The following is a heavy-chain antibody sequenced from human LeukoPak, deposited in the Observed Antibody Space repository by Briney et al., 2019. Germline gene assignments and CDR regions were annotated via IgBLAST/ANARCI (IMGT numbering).Heavy chain of an antibody. CDR3: ARMEALDSYGRFDY. V-gene: IGHV4-34*01. CDR2: INHSGST. Sequence: TETLSLTCAVYGGSFSGYYWSWIRQPPGKGLEWIGEINHSGSTNYNPSLKSRVTISVDTSKNQFSLKLSSVTAADTAVYYCARMEALDSYGRFDYWGQGTLVTVSS. J-gene: IGHJ4*02. CDR1: GGSFSGYY. D-gene: IGHD5-18*01.